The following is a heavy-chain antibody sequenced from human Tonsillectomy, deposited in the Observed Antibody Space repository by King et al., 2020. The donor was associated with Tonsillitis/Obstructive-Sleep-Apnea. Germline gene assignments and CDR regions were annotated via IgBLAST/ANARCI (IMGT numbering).Heavy chain of an antibody. V-gene: IGHV3-49*04. D-gene: IGHD5-18*01. CDR1: GFTFSAFA. J-gene: IGHJ5*02. CDR2: IRSKGFGGTT. Sequence: VQLVESGGGLVQPGRSLRLSCTGSGFTFSAFAMNWVRQTPGKGLEWVGFIRSKGFGGTTEYAASVKGRLTISRDDSKSIAYLQMNNLKIEDTAMYYCASGRTSIVTTWFDPWGQGTPVTVSS. CDR3: ASGRTSIVTTWFDP.